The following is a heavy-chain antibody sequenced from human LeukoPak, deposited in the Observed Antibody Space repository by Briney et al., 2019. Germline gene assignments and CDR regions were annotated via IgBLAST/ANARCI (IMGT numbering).Heavy chain of an antibody. V-gene: IGHV1-2*02. CDR1: GYTFTGYY. CDR3: ARNYYDSSGYPWDYQPPGPLDY. Sequence: ASVKVSCKASGYTFTGYYMHWVRQAPGQGLEWMGWINPNSGGTNYAQMFQGRVTMTRDTSISTAYMELSRLRSDDTAVYYCARNYYDSSGYPWDYQPPGPLDYWGQGTLVTVSS. J-gene: IGHJ4*02. D-gene: IGHD3-22*01. CDR2: INPNSGGT.